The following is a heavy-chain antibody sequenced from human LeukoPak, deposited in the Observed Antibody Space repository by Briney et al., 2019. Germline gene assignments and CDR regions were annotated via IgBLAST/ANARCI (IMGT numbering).Heavy chain of an antibody. J-gene: IGHJ4*02. CDR3: VRDEANSGYPDY. CDR1: GGSISSYY. D-gene: IGHD3-22*01. Sequence: SETLSLTCTVSGGSISSYYWSWLRQPAGKAPEWIGRIHSSGIINYNPPLKSRVTISLDYSNNQVSLKLNYVTAADTAVYYCVRDEANSGYPDYWGQGTLATVSS. CDR2: IHSSGII. V-gene: IGHV4-4*07.